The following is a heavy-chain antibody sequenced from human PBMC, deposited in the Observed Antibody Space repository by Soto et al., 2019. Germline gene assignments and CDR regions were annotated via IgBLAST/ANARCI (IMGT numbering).Heavy chain of an antibody. CDR3: AAGVVPAPMDV. D-gene: IGHD2-2*01. CDR2: IKQDGSEK. J-gene: IGHJ6*04. CDR1: GFTFSSYW. V-gene: IGHV3-7*01. Sequence: PGGSLRLSCAASGFTFSSYWMSWVRPAPGKGLEWVANIKQDGSEKYYVDSVKGRFTISRDNAKNSLYLQMNSLRAEDTAVYYCAAGVVPAPMDVWGKGTTVTVSS.